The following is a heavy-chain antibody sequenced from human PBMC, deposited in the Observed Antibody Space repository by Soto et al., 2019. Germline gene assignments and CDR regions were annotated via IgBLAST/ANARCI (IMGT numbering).Heavy chain of an antibody. Sequence: QVQLVQSGAEVKKPGSSVKVSCKASGGSFSSPTISWVRQAPGQGLEWMGGVSPIFGTTNYAQKFQGRVTITADASSGTAYMELSSLKSEDTAVYYCAGGGCSGGWYFDLWGRGTLVTVSS. V-gene: IGHV1-69*01. CDR3: AGGGCSGGWYFDL. J-gene: IGHJ2*01. D-gene: IGHD1-26*01. CDR2: VSPIFGTT. CDR1: GGSFSSPT.